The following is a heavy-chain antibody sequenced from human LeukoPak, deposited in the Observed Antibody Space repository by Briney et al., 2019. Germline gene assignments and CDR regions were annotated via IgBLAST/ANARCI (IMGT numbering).Heavy chain of an antibody. CDR1: GFTFSSYA. CDR3: ARDLNYYDSRLDAFGI. V-gene: IGHV3-30*01. Sequence: GGSLRLSCAASGFTFSSYAMHWVRQAPGKGLEWVAVISYDGSNKYYADSVKGRFTISRDNSKNTLYLQMNSLRAEDTAVYYCARDLNYYDSRLDAFGIWGQGTMVTVSS. D-gene: IGHD3-22*01. CDR2: ISYDGSNK. J-gene: IGHJ3*02.